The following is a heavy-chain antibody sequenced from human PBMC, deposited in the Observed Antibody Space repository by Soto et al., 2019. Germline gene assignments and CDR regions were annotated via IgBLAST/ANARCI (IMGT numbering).Heavy chain of an antibody. J-gene: IGHJ3*02. V-gene: IGHV1-18*04. CDR3: ASVMVAAAPLRGAFDI. D-gene: IGHD6-13*01. CDR2: ISAYNGNT. Sequence: QVQLVQSGAEVKKPGASVKVSCKASGYTFTSYGISWVRQAPGQGLEWMGWISAYNGNTNYAQKLQGRVTMTTDTSTSTADMELRSLRSDDTAVYYCASVMVAAAPLRGAFDIWGQGTMVTVSS. CDR1: GYTFTSYG.